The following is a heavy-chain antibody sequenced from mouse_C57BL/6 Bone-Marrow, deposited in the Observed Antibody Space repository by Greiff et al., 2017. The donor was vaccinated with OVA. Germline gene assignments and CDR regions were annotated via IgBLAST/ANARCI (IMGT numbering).Heavy chain of an antibody. V-gene: IGHV1-82*01. D-gene: IGHD2-2*01. J-gene: IGHJ3*01. Sequence: QVQLKESGPELVKPGASVKISCKASGYAFSSSWMNWVKQRPGKGLEWIGRIYPGDGDTNYNGKFKGKATLTADKSSSTAYMQLSSLTSEDSAVYFCARSPLYGYDLFAYWGQGTLVTVSA. CDR3: ARSPLYGYDLFAY. CDR2: IYPGDGDT. CDR1: GYAFSSSW.